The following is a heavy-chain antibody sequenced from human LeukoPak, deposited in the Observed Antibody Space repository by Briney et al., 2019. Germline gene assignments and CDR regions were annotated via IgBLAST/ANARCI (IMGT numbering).Heavy chain of an antibody. CDR2: IYYSGST. Sequence: SETLSLTCTVSGGSISSYYWSWIRQPPGKGLEWIGYIYYSGSTNYNPSLKSRVTISVDTSKNQFSLKLSSVTAADTAVYYCARVSLAVAGSNWHFDLWGRGTLVTVSS. CDR1: GGSISSYY. V-gene: IGHV4-59*01. CDR3: ARVSLAVAGSNWHFDL. D-gene: IGHD6-19*01. J-gene: IGHJ2*01.